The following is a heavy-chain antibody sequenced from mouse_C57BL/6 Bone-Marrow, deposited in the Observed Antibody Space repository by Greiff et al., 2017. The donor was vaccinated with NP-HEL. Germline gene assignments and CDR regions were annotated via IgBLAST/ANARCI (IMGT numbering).Heavy chain of an antibody. Sequence: VQLQQPGAELVKPGASVKMSCKSSGYTFTSYWITWVKQRPGQGLEWIGDLYPGSGSTNYNEKLKSKATLTVDTSSSTAYMQVSSLTSEDSAVYYCARSDSKYFDVWGTGTTVTVSS. CDR2: LYPGSGST. J-gene: IGHJ1*03. D-gene: IGHD2-5*01. CDR1: GYTFTSYW. CDR3: ARSDSKYFDV. V-gene: IGHV1-55*01.